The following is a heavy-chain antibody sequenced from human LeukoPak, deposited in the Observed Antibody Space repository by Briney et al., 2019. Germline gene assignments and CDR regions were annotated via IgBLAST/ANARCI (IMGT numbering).Heavy chain of an antibody. V-gene: IGHV4-34*01. CDR1: GGSFSGYY. CDR3: AREVSSGWSLDY. J-gene: IGHJ4*02. D-gene: IGHD6-19*01. CDR2: INHSGST. Sequence: SETLSLTCAVYGGSFSGYYWSWIRQPPGKGLEWIGEINHSGSTNYNPSLKSRVTIPVDTSKNQFSLKLSSVTAADTAVYYCAREVSSGWSLDYWGQGTLVTVSS.